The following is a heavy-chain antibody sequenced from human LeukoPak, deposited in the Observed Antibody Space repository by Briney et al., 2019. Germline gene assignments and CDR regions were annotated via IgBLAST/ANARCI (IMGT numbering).Heavy chain of an antibody. J-gene: IGHJ6*03. CDR1: GYSISSGYY. V-gene: IGHV4-38-2*02. CDR2: IYHSGST. D-gene: IGHD3-10*01. Sequence: SETLSLTCTVSGYSISSGYYWGWIRQPPGKGLEWIGSIYHSGSTNYNPSRKSRVTISVDTSKNQFSLKLSSVTAADTAVYYCARPVISGYYYYMDVWGKGTTVTISS. CDR3: ARPVISGYYYYMDV.